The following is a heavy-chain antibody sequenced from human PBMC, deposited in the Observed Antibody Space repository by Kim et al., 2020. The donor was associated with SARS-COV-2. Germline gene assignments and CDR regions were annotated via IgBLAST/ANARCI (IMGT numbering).Heavy chain of an antibody. D-gene: IGHD6-13*01. J-gene: IGHJ6*01. V-gene: IGHV1-18*01. CDR3: AREWERDCSSWYGKSYYGM. Sequence: ASVKVSCKTSGYTFVSYGFSWVRQAPGQGPEWMGWISADTGNTNYEPKFQGRITLSTDTSTRTAYMQLRSLRSDDTAIYYCAREWERDCSSWYGKSYYGM. CDR1: GYTFVSYG. CDR2: ISADTGNT.